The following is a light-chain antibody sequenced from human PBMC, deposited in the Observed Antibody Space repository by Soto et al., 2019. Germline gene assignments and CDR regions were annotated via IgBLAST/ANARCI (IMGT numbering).Light chain of an antibody. Sequence: EVVMTQSPATLSVSPGERATLSCRASQGISTNLAWYQQRPGQAPRLLIYDASARATGIPARFSGSGSGTEFTLTISSLQAEDFAVYYCQQYTNRRTFGLGTKV. CDR1: QGISTN. J-gene: IGKJ1*01. V-gene: IGKV3-15*01. CDR2: DAS. CDR3: QQYTNRRT.